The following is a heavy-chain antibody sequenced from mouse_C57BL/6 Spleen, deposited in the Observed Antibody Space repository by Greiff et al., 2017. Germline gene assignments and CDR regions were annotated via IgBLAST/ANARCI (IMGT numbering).Heavy chain of an antibody. CDR3: ATYGNYWFAY. J-gene: IGHJ3*01. CDR2: IYPGDGDT. D-gene: IGHD2-1*01. Sequence: VQLQQSGPELVKPGASVKISCKASGYAFSSSWMNWVKQRPGKGLEWIGRIYPGDGDTNYNGKFKGKATLTADKSSSTAYMPLSSLTSEDSAVYFCATYGNYWFAYWGQGTLVTVSA. V-gene: IGHV1-82*01. CDR1: GYAFSSSW.